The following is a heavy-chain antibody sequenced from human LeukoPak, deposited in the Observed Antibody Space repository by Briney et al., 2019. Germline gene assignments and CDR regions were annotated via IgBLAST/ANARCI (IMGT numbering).Heavy chain of an antibody. Sequence: SGGSLRLSCAASGFTFSSYSMNWVRQAPGKGLEWVSYISSSSSTIYYADSVKGRFTISRDNSKNTLYLQMNSLRAEDTAVYYCASFYSSGWDWGQGTLVTVSS. CDR2: ISSSSSTI. J-gene: IGHJ4*02. CDR1: GFTFSSYS. D-gene: IGHD6-19*01. CDR3: ASFYSSGWD. V-gene: IGHV3-48*01.